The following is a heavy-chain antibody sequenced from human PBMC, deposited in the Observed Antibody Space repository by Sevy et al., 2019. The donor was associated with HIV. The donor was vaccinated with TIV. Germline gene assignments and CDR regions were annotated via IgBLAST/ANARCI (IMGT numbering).Heavy chain of an antibody. V-gene: IGHV3-30*18. Sequence: GGSLRLSCAASGFTFSNYGMHWVRQAPGNGLEWVAVISYDGSNKYYADSVKGRFTISRDNPKNTLYLQMNGLRGEDTAVYYCAKDLADTVLVDYFDYWGQGTLVTVSS. CDR3: AKDLADTVLVDYFDY. CDR2: ISYDGSNK. J-gene: IGHJ4*02. CDR1: GFTFSNYG. D-gene: IGHD5-18*01.